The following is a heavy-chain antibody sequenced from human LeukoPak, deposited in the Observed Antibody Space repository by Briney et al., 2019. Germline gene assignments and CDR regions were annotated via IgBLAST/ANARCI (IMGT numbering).Heavy chain of an antibody. CDR1: GFIFSDYY. CDR2: ISNPSSTR. CDR3: ARCGDGLPCDFDY. Sequence: PGGSLRLSCDASGFIFSDYYMSWVRQAPGKGLEWISCISNPSSTRYYADSVKGRFTISRDNAKNSLYLQMNSLRAEDTAVYYCARCGDGLPCDFDYWGQGTLVTVSS. V-gene: IGHV3-11*04. D-gene: IGHD3-10*01. J-gene: IGHJ4*02.